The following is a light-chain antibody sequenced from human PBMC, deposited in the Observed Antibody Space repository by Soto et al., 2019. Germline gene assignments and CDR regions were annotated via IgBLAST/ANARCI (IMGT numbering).Light chain of an antibody. CDR1: QSLSSW. CDR3: QQYNNYPWT. V-gene: IGKV1-5*03. Sequence: DIQMTQSPSTLSASVEDRVTITCRASQSLSSWLAWYQQKPGKAPKLLIYKASSLQSGVPSRFSGSGSETEFTLTISSLHPDDFATYYCQQYNNYPWTFGQGTKVEIK. J-gene: IGKJ1*01. CDR2: KAS.